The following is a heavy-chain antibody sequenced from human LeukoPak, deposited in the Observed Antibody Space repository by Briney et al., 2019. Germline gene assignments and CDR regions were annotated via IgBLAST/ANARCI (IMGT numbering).Heavy chain of an antibody. CDR3: ARRRKDRGSSGYPDY. Sequence: NSSETLSLTCAVYGGSFSGYYWSWIRQPPGKGLEWIGEINHSGSTNYNPSLKSRVTISVDTSKNQFSLKLSSVTAADTAVYYCARRRKDRGSSGYPDYWGQGTLVTVSS. V-gene: IGHV4-34*01. D-gene: IGHD3-22*01. CDR1: GGSFSGYY. J-gene: IGHJ4*02. CDR2: INHSGST.